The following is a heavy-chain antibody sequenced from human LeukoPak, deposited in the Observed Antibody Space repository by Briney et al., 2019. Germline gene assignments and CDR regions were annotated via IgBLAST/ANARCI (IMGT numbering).Heavy chain of an antibody. J-gene: IGHJ4*02. CDR3: AKDQVGATTPFDY. CDR2: ISSSSSYI. Sequence: PGGSLRLSCAASGFTFSSYGMHWVRQAPGKGLEWVSSISSSSSYIYYADSVKGRFTISRDNSKNTLYLQMNSLRAEDTAVYYCAKDQVGATTPFDYWGQGTLVTVSS. CDR1: GFTFSSYG. V-gene: IGHV3-21*01. D-gene: IGHD1-26*01.